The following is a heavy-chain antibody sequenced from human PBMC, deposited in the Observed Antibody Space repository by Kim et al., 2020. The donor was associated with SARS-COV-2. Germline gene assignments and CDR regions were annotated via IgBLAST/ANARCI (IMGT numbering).Heavy chain of an antibody. Sequence: ASVKVSCKTSGYTFSDYYVHWVRQAPGQGLQWLGRIKPSNGGTNFAQEFQGRITMTRDTSIGTAFLELSRLRHDDTAVYYCARESFHGSRFDMVRGRLVTHNYSYAFDVWGQGTAVTVSS. V-gene: IGHV1-2*06. J-gene: IGHJ3*01. D-gene: IGHD3-10*01. CDR1: GYTFSDYY. CDR3: ARESFHGSRFDMVRGRLVTHNYSYAFDV. CDR2: IKPSNGGT.